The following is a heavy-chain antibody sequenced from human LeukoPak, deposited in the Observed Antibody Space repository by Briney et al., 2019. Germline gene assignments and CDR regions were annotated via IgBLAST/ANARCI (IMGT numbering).Heavy chain of an antibody. Sequence: GGSLRLSCAASGFTFSSSAMHWVRQAPDKGLEWVAVISYDGSNKYYADSVKGRFTISRDNSKNTLYLQMNSLGADDTAVYYCARDRDSSGWYEGFDYWGQGTLVTVS. J-gene: IGHJ4*02. CDR1: GFTFSSSA. V-gene: IGHV3-30-3*01. D-gene: IGHD6-19*01. CDR3: ARDRDSSGWYEGFDY. CDR2: ISYDGSNK.